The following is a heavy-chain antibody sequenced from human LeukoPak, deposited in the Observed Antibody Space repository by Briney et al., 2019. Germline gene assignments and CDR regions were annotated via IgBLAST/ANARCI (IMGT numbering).Heavy chain of an antibody. J-gene: IGHJ4*02. CDR3: ASQSPACDY. CDR2: ISTYNGNT. V-gene: IGHV1-18*01. Sequence: ASVKVSCKASGYTCTSYGINWVRQAPGQGLEWMGWISTYNGNTNYAQKFQGRVTMTTDTSTSTAYLELRSLRSDDTAVYYCASQSPACDYWGQGTQVTVSS. CDR1: GYTCTSYG.